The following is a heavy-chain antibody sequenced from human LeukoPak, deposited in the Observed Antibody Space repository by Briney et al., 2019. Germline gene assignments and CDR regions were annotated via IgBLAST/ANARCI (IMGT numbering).Heavy chain of an antibody. V-gene: IGHV1-2*02. CDR1: GYTFTGYY. CDR2: INPNSGGT. Sequence: ASVLVSCKASGYTFTGYYMHWVRQAPGQGLEWMGWINPNSGGTNYAQKFQGRVTMTRDTSISTAYMELSRLRSDDTAVYYCARAPRFLEWLPNYYFDYWGQGTLVTVSS. D-gene: IGHD3-3*01. CDR3: ARAPRFLEWLPNYYFDY. J-gene: IGHJ4*02.